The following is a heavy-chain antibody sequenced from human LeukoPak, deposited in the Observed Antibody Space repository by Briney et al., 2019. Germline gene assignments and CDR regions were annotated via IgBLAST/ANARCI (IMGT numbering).Heavy chain of an antibody. V-gene: IGHV4-30-2*01. Sequence: SQTLSLTCAVSGGSISSGGYSWSWIRQPPGKGLEWIGYIYHSGSTYYNPSLKSRVTISVDRSKNQFSLKLSSVTAADTAVYYCARVPDRGGSYYFDYWGQGTLVTVSS. CDR1: GGSISSGGYS. CDR3: ARVPDRGGSYYFDY. CDR2: IYHSGST. J-gene: IGHJ4*02. D-gene: IGHD1-26*01.